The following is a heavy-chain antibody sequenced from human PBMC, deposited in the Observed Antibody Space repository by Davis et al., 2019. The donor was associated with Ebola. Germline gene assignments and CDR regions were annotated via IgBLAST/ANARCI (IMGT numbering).Heavy chain of an antibody. J-gene: IGHJ4*02. CDR3: ARDRYSDGSGYFFEQSH. D-gene: IGHD3-22*01. Sequence: GESLKISCAASGFTFNDYMMNWVRQAPGKGLEWVSSISSSSTYIYYADSVKGRFTISRDNAKNSLYLQMSSLRSDDTAVYYCARDRYSDGSGYFFEQSHWGQGTLVTVSS. V-gene: IGHV3-21*01. CDR2: ISSSSTYI. CDR1: GFTFNDYM.